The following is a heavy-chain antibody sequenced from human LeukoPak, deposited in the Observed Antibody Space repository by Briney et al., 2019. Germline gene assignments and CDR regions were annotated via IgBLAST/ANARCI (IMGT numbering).Heavy chain of an antibody. J-gene: IGHJ4*02. Sequence: PGGSLRLSCAASGFTFSSYSMNWARQAPGKGLEWVSSISSSSSYIYYADSVKGRFTISRDNAKNSLYLQMNSLRAEDTAVYYCAREALWRGEGPTTTGYWGQGTLVTVSS. CDR3: AREALWRGEGPTTTGY. V-gene: IGHV3-21*01. CDR1: GFTFSSYS. CDR2: ISSSSSYI. D-gene: IGHD1-26*01.